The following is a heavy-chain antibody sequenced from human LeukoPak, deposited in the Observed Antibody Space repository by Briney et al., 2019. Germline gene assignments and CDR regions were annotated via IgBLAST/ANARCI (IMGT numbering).Heavy chain of an antibody. CDR1: GFTFSSYG. V-gene: IGHV3-23*01. CDR2: ISGSGGNT. J-gene: IGHJ1*01. CDR3: AKTPGSFAQ. Sequence: GGSLRLSCAASGFTFSSYGMTWVRQTPGKGLEGVSAISGSGGNTYYSDSVKGRFTISTHNSNNTLFLQMNSLRVEDAAMYYCAKTPGSFAQWGQGTLVAVSS. D-gene: IGHD3-10*01.